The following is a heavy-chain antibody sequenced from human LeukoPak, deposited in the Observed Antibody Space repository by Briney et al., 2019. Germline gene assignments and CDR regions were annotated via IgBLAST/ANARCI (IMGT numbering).Heavy chain of an antibody. D-gene: IGHD3-3*01. CDR1: GFTFSNAC. CDR3: TTVPDFWSGYVGY. V-gene: IGHV3-15*01. CDR2: IKSKTDGGTT. J-gene: IGHJ4*02. Sequence: SGGSLRLSCAASGFTFSNACMSWVRQAPGKGLEWVGRIKSKTDGGTTDYAAPVKGRFTISRDDSKNTLYLQMNSLKTEDTAVYYCTTVPDFWSGYVGYWGQGTLVTVSS.